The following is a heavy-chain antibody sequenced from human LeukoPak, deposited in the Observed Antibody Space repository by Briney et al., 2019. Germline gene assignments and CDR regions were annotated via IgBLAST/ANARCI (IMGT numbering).Heavy chain of an antibody. CDR3: ARGSHYGSGRLFDY. V-gene: IGHV4-59*01. J-gene: IGHJ4*02. D-gene: IGHD3-10*01. CDR1: GDSFSTYY. Sequence: PPETLSLTCTVSGDSFSTYYWSWIRQTPGKGLEWIGYISYSGRTNYSPSLRSRVTLSLDTSKSQFSLKLSSVTAADTAFYYCARGSHYGSGRLFDYWGQGTLVTVSS. CDR2: ISYSGRT.